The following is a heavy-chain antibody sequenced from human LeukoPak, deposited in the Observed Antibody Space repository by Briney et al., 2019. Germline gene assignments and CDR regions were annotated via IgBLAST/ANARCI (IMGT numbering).Heavy chain of an antibody. D-gene: IGHD4-17*01. CDR2: INPSGGST. J-gene: IGHJ6*02. V-gene: IGHV1-46*01. CDR3: ARDPGLSTVTSASFLFGYYYYGMDV. CDR1: GYTFTSYY. Sequence: ASVKVSCKASGYTFTSYYMHWVRQAPGQGLEWMGIINPSGGSTSYAQKFQGRVTMTRDTSTSTVYMELSSLRSEDTAVYYCARDPGLSTVTSASFLFGYYYYGMDVWGQGTTVTVSS.